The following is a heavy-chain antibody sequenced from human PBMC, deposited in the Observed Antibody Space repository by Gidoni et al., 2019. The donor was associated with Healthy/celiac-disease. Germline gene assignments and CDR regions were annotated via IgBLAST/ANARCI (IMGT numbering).Heavy chain of an antibody. J-gene: IGHJ5*02. Sequence: QVQLVQSGAEVKKPGSSVKVSCKASGGTFSSSAISWVRQAPGHGLEWMGRIIPILGIANYAQKFQGRVTITADKSTSTAYMELSSLRSEDTAVYYCALTPVPTDLPTLGNWFDPWGQGTLVTVSS. CDR1: GGTFSSSA. CDR2: IIPILGIA. D-gene: IGHD4-17*01. CDR3: ALTPVPTDLPTLGNWFDP. V-gene: IGHV1-69*04.